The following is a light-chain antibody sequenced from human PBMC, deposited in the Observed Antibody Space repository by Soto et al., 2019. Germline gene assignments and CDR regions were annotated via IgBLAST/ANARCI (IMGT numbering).Light chain of an antibody. J-gene: IGKJ3*01. CDR3: QRFNTYPFT. CDR1: QGISSY. CDR2: AAS. Sequence: DIQLTQSPSFLSASVGDRVTITCRASQGISSYLAWYQQKPGKAPKLLIYAASTLQSGVPSRFSGSRSGTEFTLTISSLQPEDFAINYCQRFNTYPFTFGPGTKVDI. V-gene: IGKV1-9*01.